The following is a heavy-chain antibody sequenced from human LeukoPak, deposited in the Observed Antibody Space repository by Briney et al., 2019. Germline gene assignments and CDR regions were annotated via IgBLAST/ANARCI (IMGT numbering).Heavy chain of an antibody. CDR2: IFYTGSY. V-gene: IGHV4-59*11. Sequence: SETLSLTCTVAAGSISNPYWSWMRQSPGKGLEWIAYIFYTGSYNYNPSLKSRVYISVDTSKNQFSLNLTSVTAADTAVYYCARGRSSLDLWGQGTLVTVSS. CDR3: ARGRSSLDL. J-gene: IGHJ5*02. D-gene: IGHD6-19*01. CDR1: AGSISNPY.